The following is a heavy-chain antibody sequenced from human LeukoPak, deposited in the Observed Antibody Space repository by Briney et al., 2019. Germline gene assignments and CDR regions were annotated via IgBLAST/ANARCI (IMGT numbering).Heavy chain of an antibody. J-gene: IGHJ4*02. CDR1: GVSLSSHG. Sequence: PGGSLRLSCAASGVSLSSHGMTWVRQAPGKGLEWVSGTSGSGGSTDYADSVKGRFTVSSDNSKNTLYLQMNSLRAEDTAVYYCAKDIGELLYYFDYWGQGTLVTVSS. CDR2: TSGSGGST. D-gene: IGHD1-26*01. V-gene: IGHV3-23*01. CDR3: AKDIGELLYYFDY.